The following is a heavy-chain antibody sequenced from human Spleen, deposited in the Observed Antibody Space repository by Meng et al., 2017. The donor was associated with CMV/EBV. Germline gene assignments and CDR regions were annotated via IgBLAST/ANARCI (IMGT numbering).Heavy chain of an antibody. Sequence: GGSLRLSCAASGFPFSTYYMNWVRQAPGKGLEWVSSISSSSSYIFHADSVKGRFTISRDNAKNSLYLQLNSLRAEDTAVYYCATHVVVPAAPLNVYWGQGTLVTVSS. D-gene: IGHD2-2*01. V-gene: IGHV3-21*01. CDR1: GFPFSTYY. CDR3: ATHVVVPAAPLNVY. CDR2: ISSSSSYI. J-gene: IGHJ4*02.